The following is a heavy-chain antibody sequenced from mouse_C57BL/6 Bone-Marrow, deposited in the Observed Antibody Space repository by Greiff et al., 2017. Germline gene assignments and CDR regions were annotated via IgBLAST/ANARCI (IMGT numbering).Heavy chain of an antibody. Sequence: EVKLEESGGGLVKPGGSLKLSCAASGFTFSDYGMHWVRQAPEKGLEWVAYISSGSSTIYYADTVKGRFTISRDNAKNTLFLQITSLRSEDTAMYYCASPDCYYAMDYWGQGTSVTVSS. CDR1: GFTFSDYG. CDR3: ASPDCYYAMDY. D-gene: IGHD3-1*01. J-gene: IGHJ4*01. V-gene: IGHV5-17*01. CDR2: ISSGSSTI.